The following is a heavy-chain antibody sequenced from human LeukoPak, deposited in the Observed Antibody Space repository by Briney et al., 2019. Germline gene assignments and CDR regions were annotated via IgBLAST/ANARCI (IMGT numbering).Heavy chain of an antibody. CDR3: AGVPLLYYYYGMDV. D-gene: IGHD2-15*01. CDR1: GGSISSGGYP. Sequence: PSQTLSLTCAVSGGSISSGGYPWSWIRQPPGKGLEWIGYIYHSGSTYYNPSFKSRVTLSVDRSKNQFSLKLSSVTAADTAVYYCAGVPLLYYYYGMDVWGQGTTVTVSS. V-gene: IGHV4-30-2*01. CDR2: IYHSGST. J-gene: IGHJ6*02.